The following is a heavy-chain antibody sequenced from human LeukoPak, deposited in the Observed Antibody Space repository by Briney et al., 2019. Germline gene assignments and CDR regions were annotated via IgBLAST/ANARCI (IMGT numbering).Heavy chain of an antibody. D-gene: IGHD4-17*01. V-gene: IGHV3-23*01. CDR2: VSGSGGST. J-gene: IGHJ6*02. CDR3: AKAVATVTPRYYYYGMDV. CDR1: GFTFSSYA. Sequence: PGGSLRLPCAASGFTFSSYAMSWVRQAPGKGLEWVSAVSGSGGSTYYADSVKGRFTSSRDNSKNTLYLQMNSLRAEDTAVYHCAKAVATVTPRYYYYGMDVWGQGTTVTVSS.